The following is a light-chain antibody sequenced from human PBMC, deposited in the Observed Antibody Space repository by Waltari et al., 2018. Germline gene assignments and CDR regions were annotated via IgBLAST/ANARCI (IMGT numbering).Light chain of an antibody. V-gene: IGKV3-11*01. CDR3: QQCFYWPRT. J-gene: IGKJ1*01. CDR2: DAS. CDR1: KNTNTD. Sequence: EIVLTQSPGTVSLSPGERATLSCRASKNTNTDLVWYQQKPGQPPRLLIYDASNRASGIPPRFSGSGSGTDFTLIISSLEPEDFAVYFCQQCFYWPRTFGQGTKIEMK.